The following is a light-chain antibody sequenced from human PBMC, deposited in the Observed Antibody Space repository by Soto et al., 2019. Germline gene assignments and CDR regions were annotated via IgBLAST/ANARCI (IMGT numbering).Light chain of an antibody. Sequence: DIQMTQSPSTLSASVGDRLTITCRASQSISSWLAWYQQKPGKAPXXLIYKASNLESGVPSRFSGSGSETEFTLTISSLQPDDFATYYCQQYNVYSTFGGGTKVDIK. V-gene: IGKV1-5*03. CDR3: QQYNVYST. CDR1: QSISSW. CDR2: KAS. J-gene: IGKJ4*01.